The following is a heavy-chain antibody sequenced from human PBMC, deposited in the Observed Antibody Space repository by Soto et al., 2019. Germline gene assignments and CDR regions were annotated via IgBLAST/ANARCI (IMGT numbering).Heavy chain of an antibody. D-gene: IGHD5-18*01. CDR1: GYTFSSFG. Sequence: GASVKVSCKASGYTFSSFGISWVRQAPGQGLEWMGWISAHNGDTNYAQKLQGRVTMTTDTSTSTVYMDLTSLRSDDTAMYYCARDRGYSPDSFDVWGQGTQVTVS. CDR2: ISAHNGDT. CDR3: ARDRGYSPDSFDV. V-gene: IGHV1-18*01. J-gene: IGHJ3*01.